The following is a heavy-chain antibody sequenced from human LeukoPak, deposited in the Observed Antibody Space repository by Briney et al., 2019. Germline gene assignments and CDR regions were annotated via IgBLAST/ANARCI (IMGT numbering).Heavy chain of an antibody. CDR3: ARGVDTAMVSNFDY. CDR2: INHSGST. J-gene: IGHJ4*02. Sequence: SETLSLTCAVYGGSFSGYYWRWIRQPPGKGLEWIGEINHSGSTNYNPSLKSRVTISVDTSKNQFSLKLSSVTAADTAVYYCARGVDTAMVSNFDYWGQGTLVTVSS. CDR1: GGSFSGYY. D-gene: IGHD5-18*01. V-gene: IGHV4-34*01.